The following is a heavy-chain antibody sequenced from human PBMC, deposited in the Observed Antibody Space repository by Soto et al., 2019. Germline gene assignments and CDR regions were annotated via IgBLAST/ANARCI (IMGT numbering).Heavy chain of an antibody. CDR1: GDSITSSGSY. D-gene: IGHD6-19*01. V-gene: IGHV4-39*02. Sequence: QLQLQESGPGLVKPSETLSLTCTVSGDSITSSGSYWGWIRQPPGKGLEWIGSIYYNGSTYYNPSPKSRVTIPVNTAKNPLSLKLTAMPAADPAMYYCARRGGPRGWYPRIYYSGMNVWGQGPPVTVSS. CDR2: IYYNGST. CDR3: ARRGGPRGWYPRIYYSGMNV. J-gene: IGHJ6*02.